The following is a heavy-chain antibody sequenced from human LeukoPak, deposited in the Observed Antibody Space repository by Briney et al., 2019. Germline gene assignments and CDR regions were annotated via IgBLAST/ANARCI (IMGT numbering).Heavy chain of an antibody. CDR3: AAGEVGQLFDY. CDR1: GYTLSELS. V-gene: IGHV1-24*01. Sequence: ASVKVSFKVSGYTLSELSMHWVRQAPGKGLEWMGGFDLEDGETIYVQKFQGRVTMTEDTSTETAYMELSSLRSDDTAVYFCAAGEVGQLFDYWGQGTLVTVSS. J-gene: IGHJ4*02. CDR2: FDLEDGET. D-gene: IGHD5-24*01.